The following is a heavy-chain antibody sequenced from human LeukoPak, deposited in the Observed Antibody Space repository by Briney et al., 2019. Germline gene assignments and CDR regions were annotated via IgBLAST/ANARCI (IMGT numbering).Heavy chain of an antibody. D-gene: IGHD3-10*01. CDR3: ARHSSYYGNFDY. V-gene: IGHV4-39*01. J-gene: IGHJ4*02. CDR2: IYHSGSS. CDR1: GGSISSSSYY. Sequence: SETLSLTCTVSGGSISSSSYYWGWIRQPPGKGLEWVGSIYHSGSSYYNPSLKSRVTISVDTSKNQFSLKLSSVTAADTAVYYCARHSSYYGNFDYWGQGTLVTVSS.